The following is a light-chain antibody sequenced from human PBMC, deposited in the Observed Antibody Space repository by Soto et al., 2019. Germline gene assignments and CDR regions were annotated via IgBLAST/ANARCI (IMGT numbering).Light chain of an antibody. Sequence: EIVLTQSPGTLSLSPGERATLSCRASQSVSNNYLAWYQQKPGQAPRLLIYGASGRATGIPDRFSGSGSVTDFILTISRQEPEDFVVYDCQQYGISPRTFGQWTKVEIK. CDR1: QSVSNNY. V-gene: IGKV3-20*01. J-gene: IGKJ1*01. CDR2: GAS. CDR3: QQYGISPRT.